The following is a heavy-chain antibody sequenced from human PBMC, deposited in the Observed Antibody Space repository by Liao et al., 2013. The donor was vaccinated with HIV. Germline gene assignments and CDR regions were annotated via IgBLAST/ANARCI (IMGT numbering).Heavy chain of an antibody. V-gene: IGHV4-4*07. CDR1: GGSISSYY. Sequence: QVQLQESGPGLVKPSETLSLTCTVSGGSISSYYWSWIRQPAGKGLEWIGRIYTSGSTNYNPSLKSRVTMSVDTSKNQFSLKLSSVTAADTAVYYCARSPTPTSPTLPQTLGYCSSTSCYYYYYYMDVWGKGTTVTVSS. CDR2: IYTSGST. J-gene: IGHJ6*03. CDR3: ARSPTPTSPTLPQTLGYCSSTSCYYYYYYMDV. D-gene: IGHD2-2*01.